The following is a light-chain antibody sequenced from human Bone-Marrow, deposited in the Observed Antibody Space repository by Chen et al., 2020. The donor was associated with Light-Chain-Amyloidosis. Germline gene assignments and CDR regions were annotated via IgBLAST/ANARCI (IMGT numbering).Light chain of an antibody. V-gene: IGKV3-20*01. J-gene: IGKJ4*01. CDR1: QTISSNY. Sequence: ANLSCRASQTISSNYLTWYQQKFGQAPRLLIYGSSSRATGIPDRFTGSGSGTDFTLTINRLEPEDFAMYYCQQYGTSPLTFGGGTKVEIK. CDR3: QQYGTSPLT. CDR2: GSS.